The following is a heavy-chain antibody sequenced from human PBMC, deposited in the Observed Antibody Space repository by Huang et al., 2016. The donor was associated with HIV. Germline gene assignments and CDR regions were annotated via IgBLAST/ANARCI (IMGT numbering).Heavy chain of an antibody. D-gene: IGHD5-18*01. V-gene: IGHV1-3*01. CDR2: INAGNGDT. CDR3: AYVSWIQLWGFDY. J-gene: IGHJ4*02. CDR1: GYTFNKYT. Sequence: QVQLVQSGAEVKKPGASVKVSCKASGYTFNKYTIHWVRQAPGQRLEWMGWINAGNGDTKYSEKFQGRVTITRETFASTAHMELSNLRSEDTAVYYCAYVSWIQLWGFDYWGRGTLVTVSS.